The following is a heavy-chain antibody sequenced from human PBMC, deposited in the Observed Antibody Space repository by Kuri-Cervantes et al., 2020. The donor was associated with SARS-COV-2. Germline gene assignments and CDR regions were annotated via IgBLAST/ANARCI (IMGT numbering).Heavy chain of an antibody. V-gene: IGHV3-11*06. CDR3: ARGLGGCSGGSCYFDY. J-gene: IGHJ4*02. Sequence: GESLKISWAASGFVFSDYYMGWIRQAPGKGLEWVSYISGSSRNTNYADSVKGRFTISRDNVKISLPLQMNSLSVEDTGVYYCARGLGGCSGGSCYFDYWGQGTLVTVSS. D-gene: IGHD2-15*01. CDR2: ISGSSRNT. CDR1: GFVFSDYY.